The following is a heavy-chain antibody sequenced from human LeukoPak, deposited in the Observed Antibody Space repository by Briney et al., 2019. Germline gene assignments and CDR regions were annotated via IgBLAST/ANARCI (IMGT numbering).Heavy chain of an antibody. Sequence: ASVKVSCKASGYTFTGHYMHWVRQAPGQGLEWMGWINPNSGGTKSAQKFQGRVIMTRDTSISTAYMELRSLSSDDTAVYYCARGRQLHLGELFPFAEFFQPWGQGTLVTVFS. D-gene: IGHD3-16*01. CDR2: INPNSGGT. V-gene: IGHV1-2*02. CDR1: GYTFTGHY. J-gene: IGHJ1*01. CDR3: ARGRQLHLGELFPFAEFFQP.